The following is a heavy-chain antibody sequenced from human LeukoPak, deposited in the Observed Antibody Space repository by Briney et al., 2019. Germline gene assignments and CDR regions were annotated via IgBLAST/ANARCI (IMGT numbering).Heavy chain of an antibody. V-gene: IGHV3-23*01. CDR2: ISDSGGST. CDR3: AKRIEYSSSSAYFDY. D-gene: IGHD6-6*01. J-gene: IGHJ4*02. Sequence: PGGSLRLSCAASGFTFSGYGMSWVRQAPGKGLEWVSSISDSGGSTYYGDSVKGRFTISRDNSKNTLYLEMYSLRADVTAIYYCAKRIEYSSSSAYFDYWGQGTLVTVSS. CDR1: GFTFSGYG.